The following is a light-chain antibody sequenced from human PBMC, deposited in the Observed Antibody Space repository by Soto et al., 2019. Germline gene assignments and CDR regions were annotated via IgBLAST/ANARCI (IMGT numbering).Light chain of an antibody. J-gene: IGKJ1*01. Sequence: MQMSRARSALSASVGDRDTITCLASQSISIYLNWYQLKPGKAPNLLMYGASYLKSGVPTRFSGSGSGTEITFTISSVLSEDSASYYCQHSNSYSEAFGQGTKVDIK. CDR2: GAS. CDR1: QSISIY. V-gene: IGKV1-39*01. CDR3: QHSNSYSEA.